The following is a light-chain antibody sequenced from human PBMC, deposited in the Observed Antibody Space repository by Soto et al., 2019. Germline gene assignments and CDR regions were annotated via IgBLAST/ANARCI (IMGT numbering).Light chain of an antibody. V-gene: IGKV1-5*03. CDR2: RAS. CDR3: QRYQEYPVT. CDR1: RRIDSW. J-gene: IGKJ3*01. Sequence: DIQMTQSPSTLSASVGDRVTITCLASRRIDSWLAWDQQKTGKAPKIVSHRASRLQNGVPSRFSGSGSGTECTLTINSLKTDYLATNHGQRYQEYPVTVGPGTQV.